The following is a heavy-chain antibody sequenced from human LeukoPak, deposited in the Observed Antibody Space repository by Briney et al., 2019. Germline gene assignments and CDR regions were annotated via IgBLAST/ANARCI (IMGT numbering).Heavy chain of an antibody. D-gene: IGHD5-18*01. V-gene: IGHV1-69*04. CDR3: ARAMGDGYIKKYGMDV. Sequence: AASVKVSCKASGGTFSSYAISWVRQAPGQGLEWMGRIIPILGIANYAQKFQGRVTITADKSTSTAYMELSSLRSEDTAVYYCARAMGDGYIKKYGMDVWGQGTTVTVSS. J-gene: IGHJ6*02. CDR2: IIPILGIA. CDR1: GGTFSSYA.